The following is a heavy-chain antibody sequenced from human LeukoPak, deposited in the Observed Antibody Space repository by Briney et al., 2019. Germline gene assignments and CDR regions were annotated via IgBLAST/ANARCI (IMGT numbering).Heavy chain of an antibody. CDR3: SAGITMVKGFDY. Sequence: ASVKVSCKASGYTFTSYGISWVRQAPGQGLEWMGWISAYNGNTNYAQRLQGRVTMTTDTSTSTAYMELRSLRSDDTAVYYCSAGITMVKGFDYWGQGTLVTVSS. CDR2: ISAYNGNT. CDR1: GYTFTSYG. V-gene: IGHV1-18*01. D-gene: IGHD3-10*01. J-gene: IGHJ4*02.